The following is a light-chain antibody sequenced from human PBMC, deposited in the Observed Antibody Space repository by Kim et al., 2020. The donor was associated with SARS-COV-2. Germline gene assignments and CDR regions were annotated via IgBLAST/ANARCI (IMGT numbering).Light chain of an antibody. J-gene: IGKJ5*01. CDR1: QSISSY. Sequence: DIQMTQSPSSLSASVGDRVTISCRASQSISSYVNWYQHKAGKAPKLLIYAASSLQSGVPSRFSGSGSETDFTLTISRLQPEDFATYSCQQTLSYPQITFGQGTRLGIK. V-gene: IGKV1-39*01. CDR2: AAS. CDR3: QQTLSYPQIT.